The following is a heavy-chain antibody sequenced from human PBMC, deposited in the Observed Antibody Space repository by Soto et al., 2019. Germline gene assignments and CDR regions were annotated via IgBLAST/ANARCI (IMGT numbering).Heavy chain of an antibody. Sequence: PGGSLRLSCAASGFTFSDHYLDWVRQAPGKGLEGVGRSKNKADSYTTEYAASVKGRFTISRDGSKNSLFLQMNSLKTEDTAVYYCTVWGSGNDFGAAWGQGILVTVSS. CDR2: SKNKADSYTT. CDR1: GFTFSDHY. CDR3: TVWGSGNDFGAA. D-gene: IGHD3-10*01. V-gene: IGHV3-72*01. J-gene: IGHJ4*02.